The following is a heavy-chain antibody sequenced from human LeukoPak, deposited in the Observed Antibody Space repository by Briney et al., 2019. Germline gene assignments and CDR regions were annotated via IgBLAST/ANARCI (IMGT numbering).Heavy chain of an antibody. J-gene: IGHJ4*02. Sequence: GGSLRLSCAASGFTFSSYAMSWVRQAPGKGLEWVSAISGSGGSTYYADSVKGRFTISRDNSKNTLYLQMNSLRAEDTAVYYCAKVPLGYCSSTSCSWQNYFDYWGQGTLVTVSS. CDR1: GFTFSSYA. CDR2: ISGSGGST. V-gene: IGHV3-23*01. CDR3: AKVPLGYCSSTSCSWQNYFDY. D-gene: IGHD2-2*01.